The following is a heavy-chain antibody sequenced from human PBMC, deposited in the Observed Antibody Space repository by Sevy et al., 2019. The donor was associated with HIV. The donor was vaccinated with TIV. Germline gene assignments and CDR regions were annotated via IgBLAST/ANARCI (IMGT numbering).Heavy chain of an antibody. V-gene: IGHV3-49*03. D-gene: IGHD4-17*01. Sequence: GGSLRLSCTASGFTFGEYSMSWFRQAPGKGLEWVSFIRSEVYGGTTEYAASVKGRFTISRDDSKSIAYLQMSSLKTEDTAVYYCTRGRRVYADYGVDYWGQGTPVTVSS. CDR2: IRSEVYGGTT. CDR3: TRGRRVYADYGVDY. J-gene: IGHJ4*02. CDR1: GFTFGEYS.